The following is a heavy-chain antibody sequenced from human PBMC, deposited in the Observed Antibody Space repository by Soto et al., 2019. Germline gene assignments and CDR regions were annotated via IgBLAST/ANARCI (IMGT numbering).Heavy chain of an antibody. J-gene: IGHJ4*02. CDR1: GFTFSSYA. Sequence: GGSLRLSCAASGFTFSSYAMSWVRQAPGKGLEWVSAISGSGGSTYYADSVKGRFTISRDNSKNTLYLQMNSLRAEDTAVYYCAKDLATGYCSGGSCYDFNYWGQGTLVTVSS. CDR3: AKDLATGYCSGGSCYDFNY. CDR2: ISGSGGST. V-gene: IGHV3-23*01. D-gene: IGHD2-15*01.